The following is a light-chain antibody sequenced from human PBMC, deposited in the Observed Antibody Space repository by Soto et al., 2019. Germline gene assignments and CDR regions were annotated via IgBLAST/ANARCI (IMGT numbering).Light chain of an antibody. Sequence: QSALTQPASVSGSPGQSITISCTGTSSDVGGYNYVSWYQQHPGKAPKLMIYDVTNRPSGVSNRFSGSKSGNTASLTISGLQGEDEADYFCTSYTSSSTGVFGGGTKVTVL. CDR2: DVT. J-gene: IGLJ3*02. CDR3: TSYTSSSTGV. V-gene: IGLV2-14*01. CDR1: SSDVGGYNY.